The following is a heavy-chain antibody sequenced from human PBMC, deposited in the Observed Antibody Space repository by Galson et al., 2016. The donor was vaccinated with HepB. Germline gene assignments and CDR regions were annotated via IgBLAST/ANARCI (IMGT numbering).Heavy chain of an antibody. V-gene: IGHV3-11*06. Sequence: SLRLSCAASGFTFSDYYMSWIRQAPGKGLEWVSYITSSSSYIKYADSVKGRFTISRDSAKDSLYLQMNSLRAEDTAVYYCARVDRYRQGDLYYFDYWGQGTLVTVSS. D-gene: IGHD2-2*03. CDR3: ARVDRYRQGDLYYFDY. J-gene: IGHJ4*02. CDR1: GFTFSDYY. CDR2: ITSSSSYI.